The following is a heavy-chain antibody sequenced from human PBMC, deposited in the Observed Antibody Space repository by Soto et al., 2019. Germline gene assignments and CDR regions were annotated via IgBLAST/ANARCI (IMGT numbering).Heavy chain of an antibody. V-gene: IGHV4-61*01. Sequence: SETLSLTCSVSGGSVSDKTYYWSWIRQPPGKRLEWIGYVYYSGTTNYNPSLKSRVTISVDLSKNRFSLRLSSVTTADTALYYCARTTSVPNTLRSRYFFVSRGQGTLVTLSS. CDR2: VYYSGTT. CDR1: GGSVSDKTYY. CDR3: ARTTSVPNTLRSRYFFVS. D-gene: IGHD4-17*01. J-gene: IGHJ4*02.